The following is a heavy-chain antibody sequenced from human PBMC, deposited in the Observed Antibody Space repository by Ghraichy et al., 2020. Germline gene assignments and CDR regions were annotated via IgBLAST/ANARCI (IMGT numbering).Heavy chain of an antibody. CDR2: IKEDGSEK. D-gene: IGHD6-19*01. Sequence: GGSLRLSCAASGFTFSRYWMSWVRQAPGKGLELVANIKEDGSEKYYIDSVKGRFIISRDNAKNSLYLQMSRLRAEDTALYYCARDPWIRGWLDWGQGTLVTVSS. V-gene: IGHV3-7*03. CDR1: GFTFSRYW. J-gene: IGHJ4*02. CDR3: ARDPWIRGWLD.